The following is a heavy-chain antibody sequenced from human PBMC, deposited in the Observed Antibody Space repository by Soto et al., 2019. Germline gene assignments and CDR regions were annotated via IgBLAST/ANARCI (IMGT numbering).Heavy chain of an antibody. D-gene: IGHD3-16*01. J-gene: IGHJ4*02. CDR1: GGSISSYY. V-gene: IGHV4-59*01. CDR2: IYYSGST. Sequence: QVQLQESGPGLVKPSETLSLTCTVSGGSISSYYWSWIRQPPGKGLEWIGYIYYSGSTNYNPSLKSRVTISVDTSKNQFSLKLSSVTAADTAVYYCARDLGVGVMSFDYWGQGTLVTVSS. CDR3: ARDLGVGVMSFDY.